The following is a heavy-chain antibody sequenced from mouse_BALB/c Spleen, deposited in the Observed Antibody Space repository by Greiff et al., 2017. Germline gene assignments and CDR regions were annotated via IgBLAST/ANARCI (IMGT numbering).Heavy chain of an antibody. CDR2: INPSNGGT. Sequence: QVHVKQSGAELVKPGASVKLSCKASGYTFTSYYMYWVKQRPGQGLEWIGEINPSNGGTNFNEKFKGKATMTVDKSSSTAYMELARLTSEDSAIYYCASGWDPAGFAYWGQGTLVTVSA. D-gene: IGHD4-1*01. V-gene: IGHV1S81*02. CDR3: ASGWDPAGFAY. CDR1: GYTFTSYY. J-gene: IGHJ3*01.